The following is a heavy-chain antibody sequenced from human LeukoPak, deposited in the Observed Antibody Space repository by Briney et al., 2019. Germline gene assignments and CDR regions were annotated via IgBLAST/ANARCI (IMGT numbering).Heavy chain of an antibody. V-gene: IGHV3-48*03. Sequence: PGGSLRLSCSVSGFTFKSYEMNWVRLAPGKGLEWIAYISSGGTTIFYADSVKGRFTVSRDNDKSLLYLQMNSLRADDTATYHCVRSLTIAVAGTDLWGQGTVVTVS. D-gene: IGHD6-19*01. CDR3: VRSLTIAVAGTDL. CDR2: ISSGGTTI. J-gene: IGHJ5*02. CDR1: GFTFKSYE.